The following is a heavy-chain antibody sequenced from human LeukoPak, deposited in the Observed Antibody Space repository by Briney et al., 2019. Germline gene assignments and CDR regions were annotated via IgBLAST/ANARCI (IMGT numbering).Heavy chain of an antibody. J-gene: IGHJ3*02. V-gene: IGHV4-59*01. Sequence: SETLSLTCTVSGGSISSYYWSWIRQPPGKGLEWIGHIYYSGSTNYNPSLKSRVTISVDTSKNQFSLKLSSVTAADTAVYYCARHYYESSGYYPDAFDIWGQGTMVTVSS. CDR3: ARHYYESSGYYPDAFDI. CDR2: IYYSGST. D-gene: IGHD3-22*01. CDR1: GGSISSYY.